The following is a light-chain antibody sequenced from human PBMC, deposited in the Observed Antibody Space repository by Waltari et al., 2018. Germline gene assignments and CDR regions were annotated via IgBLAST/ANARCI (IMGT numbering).Light chain of an antibody. CDR3: SSYISGVTLYV. J-gene: IGLJ1*01. CDR1: SSDVGASNY. CDR2: DGT. Sequence: QSALTQPASVSGSPGQSITISCTGTSSDVGASNYVSWYQQHPGNAPKLMISDGTKGPSGVAGRFSGSKSGNTASLTISGLQAEDEADYYCSSYISGVTLYVFGTGTKVTVL. V-gene: IGLV2-14*03.